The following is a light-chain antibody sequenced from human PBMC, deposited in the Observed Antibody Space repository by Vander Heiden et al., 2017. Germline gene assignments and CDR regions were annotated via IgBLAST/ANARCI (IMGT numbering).Light chain of an antibody. CDR3: NTRDSSGNHVV. V-gene: IGLV3-19*01. CDR1: SLRRYY. CDR2: GKN. Sequence: SELTQDPSVSVALRQTVRITCQGDSLRRYYASWHQQKPGQAPVPVIHGKNNQPPGIPARFSGSSSGNTASLTITGAQAEDEADYYCNTRDSSGNHVVFGGGTKLTVL. J-gene: IGLJ2*01.